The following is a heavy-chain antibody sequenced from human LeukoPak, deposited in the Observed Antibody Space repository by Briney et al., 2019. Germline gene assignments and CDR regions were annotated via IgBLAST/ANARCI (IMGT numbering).Heavy chain of an antibody. V-gene: IGHV1-2*02. J-gene: IGHJ4*02. CDR3: ATLDLLDY. Sequence: ASVKVSCKASGYTFTGNFIHWVRRAPGQGLEWMGWINPNSGGTNSAQKFQGRVSMTRDTSINSAYMELSRLRSDDTAVYYCATLDLLDYWGQGTLVTVSS. CDR1: GYTFTGNF. CDR2: INPNSGGT.